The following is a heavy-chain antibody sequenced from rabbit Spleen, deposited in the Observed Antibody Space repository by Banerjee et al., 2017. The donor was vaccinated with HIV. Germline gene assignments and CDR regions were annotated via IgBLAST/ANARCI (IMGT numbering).Heavy chain of an antibody. V-gene: IGHV1S40*01. D-gene: IGHD7-1*01. CDR3: ARETWGSTGNYGL. J-gene: IGHJ4*01. CDR2: IDVGKTGNT. Sequence: QSLEESGGGLVQPEGSLTLTCTASGFTISSSDYMCWVRQAPGKGLEWIACIDVGKTGNTYYASWAKGRFTISKTSSTTVTLQMTSLTAADTATYFCARETWGSTGNYGLWGPGTLVTVS. CDR1: GFTISSSDY.